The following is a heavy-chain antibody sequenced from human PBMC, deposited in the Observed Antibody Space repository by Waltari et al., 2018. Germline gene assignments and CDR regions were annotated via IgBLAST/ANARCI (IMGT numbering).Heavy chain of an antibody. J-gene: IGHJ5*02. D-gene: IGHD3-22*01. CDR3: ARRLRGSGYLSWFDP. V-gene: IGHV4-38-2*01. Sequence: QVQLQESGPGLVKPSETLSLTCAVSGYSISSGYYWGWIRQPPGKGLEWIGSIYHSGSTYYNPSLKSRVTISVDTSKNQFSLKLSSVTAADTAVYYCARRLRGSGYLSWFDPWGQGTLVTVSS. CDR1: GYSISSGYY. CDR2: IYHSGST.